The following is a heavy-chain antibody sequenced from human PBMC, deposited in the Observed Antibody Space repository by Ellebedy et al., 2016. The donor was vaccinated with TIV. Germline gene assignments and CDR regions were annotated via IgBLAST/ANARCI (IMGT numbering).Heavy chain of an antibody. CDR1: GFTFSSYG. D-gene: IGHD1-26*01. CDR2: ISYDGSNK. V-gene: IGHV3-30*03. CDR3: RGALGSSYFDY. J-gene: IGHJ4*02. Sequence: GESLKISCAASGFTFSSYGMHWVRQAPGKGLEWVAVISYDGSNKYYADSVKGRFTISRDNSKNTLYLQMNSLRAEDTAVYYCRGALGSSYFDYWGQGTLVTVSS.